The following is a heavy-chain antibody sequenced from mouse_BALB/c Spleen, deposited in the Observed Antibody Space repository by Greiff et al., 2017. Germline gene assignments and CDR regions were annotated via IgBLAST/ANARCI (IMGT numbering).Heavy chain of an antibody. J-gene: IGHJ3*01. CDR1: GFTFSSYT. V-gene: IGHV5-12-2*01. CDR2: ISNGGGST. CDR3: ARHYYGSSSWFAY. D-gene: IGHD1-1*01. Sequence: VQLKESGGGLVQPGGSLKLSCAASGFTFSSYTMSWVRQTPEKRLEWVAYISNGGGSTYYPDTVKGRFTISRDKAKNTLYLQMSSLKSEDTAMYYCARHYYGSSSWFAYWGQGTLVTVSA.